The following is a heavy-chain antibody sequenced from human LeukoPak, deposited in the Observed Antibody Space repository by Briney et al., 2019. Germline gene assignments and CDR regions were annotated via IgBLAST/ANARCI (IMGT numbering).Heavy chain of an antibody. CDR3: ARGRGITMVRGVITPRYFDY. V-gene: IGHV4-34*01. J-gene: IGHJ4*02. CDR2: INHSGST. Sequence: SETLSLTCAVYGGSFSGYYWSWIRQPPGKGLEWIGEINHSGSTNYNPSLKSRVTISVDTPKNQFSLKLSSVTAADTAVYYCARGRGITMVRGVITPRYFDYWGQGTLVTVSS. CDR1: GGSFSGYY. D-gene: IGHD3-10*01.